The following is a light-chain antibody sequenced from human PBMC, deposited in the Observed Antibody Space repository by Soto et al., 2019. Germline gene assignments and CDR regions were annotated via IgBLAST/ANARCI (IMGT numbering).Light chain of an antibody. CDR2: KAS. J-gene: IGKJ2*01. CDR3: QQYNSYSPVDT. Sequence: DIQMTQSPSTLSASVGDRVTITCRASQSIVTWLAWYQQKSGKAPKLLIYKASNLESGVPSRFSGSGFGTEFTLTIDSLQPDDFATYYCQQYNSYSPVDTFGQGTKLEIK. CDR1: QSIVTW. V-gene: IGKV1-5*03.